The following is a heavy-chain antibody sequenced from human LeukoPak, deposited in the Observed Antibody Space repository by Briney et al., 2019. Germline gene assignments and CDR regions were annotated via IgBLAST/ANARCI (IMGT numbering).Heavy chain of an antibody. Sequence: GGSLRLSCAASGFTFSSYGMHWVRQAPGKGLEWVAVISYDGSNKYYADSVKGRFTISRDNSKNTLYLQMNSLRAEDMAVHYCAKATGGYFDYWGQGTLVTVSS. CDR3: AKATGGYFDY. CDR2: ISYDGSNK. D-gene: IGHD1-14*01. CDR1: GFTFSSYG. V-gene: IGHV3-30*18. J-gene: IGHJ4*02.